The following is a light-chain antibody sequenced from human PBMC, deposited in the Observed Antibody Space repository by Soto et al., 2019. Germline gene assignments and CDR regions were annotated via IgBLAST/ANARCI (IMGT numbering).Light chain of an antibody. Sequence: QSVLTQPASVSGSPGQSITISCAGTSSDIGGYNYVSWYQQHPGKAPKVMIYEVSNRPSGVSNRFSGSKSGNTASLTISGLQAEDEADYYCSSFTITSTLYVFGSGTKGTVL. CDR1: SSDIGGYNY. CDR2: EVS. J-gene: IGLJ1*01. V-gene: IGLV2-14*01. CDR3: SSFTITSTLYV.